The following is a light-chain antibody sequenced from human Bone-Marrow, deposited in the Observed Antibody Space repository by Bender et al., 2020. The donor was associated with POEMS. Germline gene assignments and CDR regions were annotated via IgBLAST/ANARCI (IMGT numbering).Light chain of an antibody. CDR1: NNDVAAYNY. J-gene: IGLJ1*01. V-gene: IGLV2-14*03. CDR3: SSYTSSGSVV. CDR2: EVS. Sequence: QSAMTQPASVSGSPGQSVTMSCSGTNNDVAAYNYVSWYRQDPGKAPQLLIYEVSVRPSGVSHRFSGSKSGNTASLTISGLQPRGDGDYFCSSYTSSGSVVFGTGTQVSVL.